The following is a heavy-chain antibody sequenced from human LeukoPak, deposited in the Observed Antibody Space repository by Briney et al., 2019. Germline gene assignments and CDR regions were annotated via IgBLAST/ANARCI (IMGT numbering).Heavy chain of an antibody. Sequence: GRSLRLSCAASGFTFSDYGMSWVRQAPGKGLEWVSAISGSGGSTYYADSVKGRFTISRDNSKNTLYLQMNSLRAEDTAVYYCAKGATLMVVVIHYFDYWGQGTLVTVSS. CDR3: AKGATLMVVVIHYFDY. CDR1: GFTFSDYG. CDR2: ISGSGGST. D-gene: IGHD3-22*01. V-gene: IGHV3-23*01. J-gene: IGHJ4*02.